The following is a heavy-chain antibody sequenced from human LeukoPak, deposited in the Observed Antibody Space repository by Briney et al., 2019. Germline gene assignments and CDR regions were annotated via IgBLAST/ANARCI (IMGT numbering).Heavy chain of an antibody. CDR2: IYYSGST. J-gene: IGHJ5*02. CDR1: NGSISNYY. CDR3: ARDYDFWSFDP. Sequence: SETLSLTCTVSNGSISNYYWSWIRQPPGKGLEWIGYIYYSGSTNYNPSLKSRVTMSLDTSKNQFSLKLSSVTAADTAVYYCARDYDFWSFDPWGQGTLVTVSS. V-gene: IGHV4-59*01. D-gene: IGHD3-3*01.